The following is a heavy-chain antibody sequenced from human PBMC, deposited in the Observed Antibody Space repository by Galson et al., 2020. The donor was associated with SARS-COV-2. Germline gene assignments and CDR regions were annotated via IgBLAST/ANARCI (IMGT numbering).Heavy chain of an antibody. Sequence: SETLSLTCTVSGGSISSGSYYWSWIRQPAGKGLEWIGRIYTSGSNNYNPSLKSRVTISVDTSKNQFSLKLSSVTAADTAVYYCARAPSVDTAMVSYYYGMDVWGQGTTVTVSS. CDR3: ARAPSVDTAMVSYYYGMDV. CDR2: IYTSGSN. V-gene: IGHV4-61*02. CDR1: GGSISSGSYY. D-gene: IGHD5-18*01. J-gene: IGHJ6*02.